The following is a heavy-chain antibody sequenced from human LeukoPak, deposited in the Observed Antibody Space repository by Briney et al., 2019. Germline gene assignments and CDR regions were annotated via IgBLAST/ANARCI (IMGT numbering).Heavy chain of an antibody. Sequence: GGSLRLSCAASGFTFSSYSMKWVRQAPGKGLEWVSFISSSGDSLYYADSVRGRFTISRDNAKNSLYLQMNSLRAEDTAVYYCAREVVIVPDYFYYGLDVWGQGTTVTVSS. CDR2: ISSSGDSL. V-gene: IGHV3-48*04. CDR3: AREVVIVPDYFYYGLDV. D-gene: IGHD2/OR15-2a*01. CDR1: GFTFSSYS. J-gene: IGHJ6*02.